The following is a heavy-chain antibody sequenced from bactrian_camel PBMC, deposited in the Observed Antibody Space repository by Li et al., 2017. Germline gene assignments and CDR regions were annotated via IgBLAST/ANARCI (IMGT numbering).Heavy chain of an antibody. D-gene: IGHD1*01. CDR2: IYTGGGTT. J-gene: IGHJ4*01. CDR1: QFTFSSSRSC. CDR3: AADSCGGRRFVGPSSRLLDEYKY. Sequence: HVQLVESGGGLVQAGGSLKLSCVASQFTFSSSRSCMGWFRIVPGREREPVAIIYTGGGTTYYADSVKGRFTISKDNGKNTLYLLMNSLKAEDSAMYYCAADSCGGRRFVGPSSRLLDEYKYWGQGTQVTVS. V-gene: IGHV3S54*01.